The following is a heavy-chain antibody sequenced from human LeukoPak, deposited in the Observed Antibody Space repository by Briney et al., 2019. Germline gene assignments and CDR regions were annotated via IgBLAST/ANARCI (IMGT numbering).Heavy chain of an antibody. V-gene: IGHV3-23*01. Sequence: GGSLLLSCAASGFIFSCYAMSWLRPAPGKGLGWVSAISGGGGSTYYADSVKGRFTISRDNYQNTLYLQMNSLGAEDTAVYYCAKVPTFWYSSGLGLPHFDYWGRGALVTVSS. CDR3: AKVPTFWYSSGLGLPHFDY. CDR1: GFIFSCYA. J-gene: IGHJ4*02. D-gene: IGHD3-22*01. CDR2: ISGGGGST.